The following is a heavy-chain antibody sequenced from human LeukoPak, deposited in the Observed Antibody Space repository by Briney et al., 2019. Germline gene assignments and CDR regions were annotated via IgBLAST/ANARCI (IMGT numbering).Heavy chain of an antibody. D-gene: IGHD6-13*01. J-gene: IGHJ5*02. CDR2: IYYSGST. Sequence: SETPSLTCTVSGGSISSYYWSWIRQPPGKGLEWIGYIYYSGSTNYNPSLKSRVTISVDTSKNQFSLKLSSVTAADTAVYYCAREGVYEAAGTFDPWGQGTLVTVSP. CDR1: GGSISSYY. V-gene: IGHV4-59*01. CDR3: AREGVYEAAGTFDP.